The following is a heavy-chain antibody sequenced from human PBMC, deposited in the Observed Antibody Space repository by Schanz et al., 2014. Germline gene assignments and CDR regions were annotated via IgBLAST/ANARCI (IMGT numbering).Heavy chain of an antibody. CDR3: ASAPTAYCSDTSCLGTPFDY. J-gene: IGHJ4*02. V-gene: IGHV1-46*03. CDR2: INPSGGGT. D-gene: IGHD2-2*01. CDR1: GYTFVSYS. Sequence: QVQLVQSGAEVKKPGASVKVSCKASGYTFVSYSMHWVRQAPGQGLEWMGIINPSGGGTSYALRSQDRVTVTRDTSRSTVYMELSSLRSEDTAVYYCASAPTAYCSDTSCLGTPFDYWGQGTLVTVSS.